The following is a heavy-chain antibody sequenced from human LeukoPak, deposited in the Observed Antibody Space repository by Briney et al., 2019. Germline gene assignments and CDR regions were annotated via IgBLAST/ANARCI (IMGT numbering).Heavy chain of an antibody. J-gene: IGHJ6*03. CDR1: GFTFSSYS. CDR3: ARDWYTAERWTIYYSYYIDV. CDR2: ISSSSSYI. D-gene: IGHD4-23*01. V-gene: IGHV3-21*01. Sequence: GGSLRLSCAASGFTFSSYSMNWVRQAPGEGLEWVSSISSSSSYIYYADSVKGRFTISRDNAKNSLFLQMNSLRAEDTAVYYCARDWYTAERWTIYYSYYIDVWGKGTTVTVSS.